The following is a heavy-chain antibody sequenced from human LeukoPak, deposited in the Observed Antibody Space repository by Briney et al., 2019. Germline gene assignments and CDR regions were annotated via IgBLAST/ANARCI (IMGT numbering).Heavy chain of an antibody. CDR1: GFTFSSYG. CDR3: AKVIGYCSSTSCYADY. CDR2: ISYDGSNK. D-gene: IGHD2-2*01. V-gene: IGHV3-30*18. Sequence: RGSLRLSCAASGFTFSSYGMYWVRQAPGKGLEWVAVISYDGSNKYYVDSVKGRFTISRDNSKNTLYLQMNSLRAEDTAVYYCAKVIGYCSSTSCYADYWGQGTLVTVSS. J-gene: IGHJ4*02.